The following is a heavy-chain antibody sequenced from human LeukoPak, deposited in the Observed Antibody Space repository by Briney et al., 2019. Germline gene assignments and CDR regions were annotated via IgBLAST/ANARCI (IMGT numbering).Heavy chain of an antibody. J-gene: IGHJ4*02. D-gene: IGHD6-13*01. CDR3: ARQSTGYSSSFDY. CDR2: IYYSGST. CDR1: GGSISSYY. V-gene: IGHV4-59*08. Sequence: SETLSLTCTVSGGSISSYYWNWIRQPPGKGLEWIGYIYYSGSTNYNPSLKSRVTMSVDTSKNQLSLKLSSVTPADTAVYYCARQSTGYSSSFDYWGQGTLVTVSS.